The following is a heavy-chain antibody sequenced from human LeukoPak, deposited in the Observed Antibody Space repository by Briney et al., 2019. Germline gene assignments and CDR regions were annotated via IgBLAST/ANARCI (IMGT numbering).Heavy chain of an antibody. CDR2: IIYSGST. V-gene: IGHV4-59*01. D-gene: IGHD3-10*01. CDR1: GGSLSSYY. CDR3: ARAQPITMVRGVIYYYYYMDV. J-gene: IGHJ6*03. Sequence: PSETLSLTCTVSGGSLSSYYGSWLRQPPGKGLEWPGQIIYSGSTNYNPSLKSRVTISVDTSKNQFSLKLSSVTAADTAVYYCARAQPITMVRGVIYYYYYMDVWGKGTTVTVSS.